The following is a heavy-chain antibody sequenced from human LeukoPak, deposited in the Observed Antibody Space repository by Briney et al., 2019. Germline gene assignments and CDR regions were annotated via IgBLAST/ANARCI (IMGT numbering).Heavy chain of an antibody. V-gene: IGHV3-30*18. J-gene: IGHJ5*02. CDR1: GFTFSSYG. D-gene: IGHD6-13*01. CDR2: ISYDGSNK. CDR3: AKDSSSWYGWFDP. Sequence: GGSLRLSCAASGFTFSSYGMHWVRQAPGKGLEWVAVISYDGSNKYYADSVKGRFTISRDNSKNTLYLQMNSLRAEDTAGYCWAKDSSSWYGWFDPWGQGTLVTVSS.